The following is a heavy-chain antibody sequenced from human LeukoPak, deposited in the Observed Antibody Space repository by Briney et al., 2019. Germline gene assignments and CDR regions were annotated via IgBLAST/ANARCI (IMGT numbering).Heavy chain of an antibody. J-gene: IGHJ4*02. CDR1: GGSFSGYY. CDR2: INHSGST. Sequence: PSETLSLTCAVYGGSFSGYYWSWIRQPPGKGLEWIGEINHSGSTNYNPSLKSRVTISVDTSKNQFSLKLSSVTAADTAVYYCARGPAGVQLERLPGYYFDYWGQGTLVTVSS. V-gene: IGHV4-34*01. D-gene: IGHD1-1*01. CDR3: ARGPAGVQLERLPGYYFDY.